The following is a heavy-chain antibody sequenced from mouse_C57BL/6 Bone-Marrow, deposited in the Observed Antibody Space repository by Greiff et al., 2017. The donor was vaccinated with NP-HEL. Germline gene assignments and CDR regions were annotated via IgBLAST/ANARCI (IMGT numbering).Heavy chain of an antibody. CDR2: IHPNSGST. CDR1: GYTFTSYW. J-gene: IGHJ3*01. D-gene: IGHD2-4*01. V-gene: IGHV1-64*01. CDR3: ARGDYDYQAWFAY. Sequence: VQLQQPGAELVKPGASVKLSCKASGYTFTSYWMHWVKQRPGQGLEWIGMIHPNSGSTNYNEKFKSKATLTVDKSSSTAYVQISSLTSEDSAVYYCARGDYDYQAWFAYWGQGTLVTVS.